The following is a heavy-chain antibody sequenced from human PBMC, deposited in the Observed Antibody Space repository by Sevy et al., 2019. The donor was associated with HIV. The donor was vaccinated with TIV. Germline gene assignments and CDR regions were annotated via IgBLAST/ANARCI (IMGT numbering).Heavy chain of an antibody. CDR1: GGTFSSYA. V-gene: IGHV1-69*13. CDR3: AREDCSSTSCFLHYLNYYYYGMDV. CDR2: IIPIFGTA. J-gene: IGHJ6*02. D-gene: IGHD2-2*01. Sequence: ASVKVSCKASGGTFSSYAISWVRQAPGQGLEWMGGIIPIFGTANYAQKFQGRVTITADESISTAYMELSSLGSEETVVYYCAREDCSSTSCFLHYLNYYYYGMDVWGQGTTVTVSS.